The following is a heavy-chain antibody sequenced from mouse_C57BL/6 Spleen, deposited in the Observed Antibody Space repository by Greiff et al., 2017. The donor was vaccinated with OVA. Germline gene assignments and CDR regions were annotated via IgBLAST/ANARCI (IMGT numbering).Heavy chain of an antibody. Sequence: LVESGPELVKPGASVKISCKASGYAFSSSWMNWVKQRPGKGLEWIGRIYPGDGDTNYNGKFKGKATLTADKSSSTAYMQLSSLTSEDSAVYFCARWVTTVLDYWGQGTTLTVSS. CDR3: ARWVTTVLDY. CDR2: IYPGDGDT. CDR1: GYAFSSSW. J-gene: IGHJ2*01. V-gene: IGHV1-82*01. D-gene: IGHD1-1*01.